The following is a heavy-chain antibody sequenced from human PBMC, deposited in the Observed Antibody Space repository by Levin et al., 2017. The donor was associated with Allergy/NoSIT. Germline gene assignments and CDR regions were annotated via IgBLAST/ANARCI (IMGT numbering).Heavy chain of an antibody. CDR1: GFNFGTYW. V-gene: IGHV3-7*04. D-gene: IGHD6-19*01. CDR3: ARGTYASGWYPDTFDI. Sequence: GGSLRLSCVASGFNFGTYWMSWVRQDPGKGLEWVANLNQDGTKVYYASSMKGRFTVSRDNAKNSLYLQMDSLRVEDTAVYYCARGTYASGWYPDTFDIWGQGTMVTVSS. J-gene: IGHJ3*02. CDR2: LNQDGTKV.